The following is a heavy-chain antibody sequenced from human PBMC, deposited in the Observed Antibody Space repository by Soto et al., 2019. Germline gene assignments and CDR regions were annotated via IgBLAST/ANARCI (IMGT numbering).Heavy chain of an antibody. CDR1: EHTSTIYY. V-gene: IGHV1-2*02. Sequence: QAHLVQSGAEVRKPGASVKVSCQALEHTSTIYYIHWVRQARGQGLEWMGWINADSGDTTYAEDFRGRVTFTRDTSTSTFHMDLSRLRLDDTAMYFCATRDYDILTGYLHIWGQGTLITVSS. CDR3: ATRDYDILTGYLHI. J-gene: IGHJ1*01. D-gene: IGHD3-9*01. CDR2: INADSGDT.